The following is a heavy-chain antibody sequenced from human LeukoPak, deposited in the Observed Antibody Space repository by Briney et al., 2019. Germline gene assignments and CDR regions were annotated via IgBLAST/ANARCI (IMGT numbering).Heavy chain of an antibody. CDR1: GFTFSSYW. Sequence: QPGGSLRLSCAASGFTFSSYWMSSVRQAPGKGLEWVANIKQDGSDKYYVDSVKGRFTISRDNAKNSLYLQMNSLRAEDTAVYYCAGSSWYYFDYWGQGTLVTVSS. J-gene: IGHJ4*02. CDR2: IKQDGSDK. D-gene: IGHD6-13*01. V-gene: IGHV3-7*01. CDR3: AGSSWYYFDY.